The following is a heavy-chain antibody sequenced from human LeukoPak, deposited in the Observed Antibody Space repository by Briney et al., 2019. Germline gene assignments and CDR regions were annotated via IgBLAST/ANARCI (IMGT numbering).Heavy chain of an antibody. V-gene: IGHV3-48*04. CDR3: ARDLASLLYYYDSSGYGFDY. J-gene: IGHJ4*02. CDR1: GFTFSSYS. CDR2: ISSSSSTI. Sequence: PGGSLRLSCAASGFTFSSYSMNWVRQAPGKGLEWVSYISSSSSTIYYADSVKGRFTISRDNAKNSLYLQMNSLRAEDTAVYYCARDLASLLYYYDSSGYGFDYWGQGTLVTVSS. D-gene: IGHD3-22*01.